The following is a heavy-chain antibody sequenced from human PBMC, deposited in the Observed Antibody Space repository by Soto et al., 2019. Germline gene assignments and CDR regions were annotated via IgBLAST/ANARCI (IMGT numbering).Heavy chain of an antibody. D-gene: IGHD4-17*01. Sequence: GEALNLSCTGSGYTFTIYWIGWVRQMPGKGLEWMGIIYPSDSDTRYSPSFQGQVTISADQSINTAYLQWDSLKASDTAIYYCARPANTVADHFDLWGQGTPVTVSS. V-gene: IGHV5-51*01. CDR1: GYTFTIYW. CDR3: ARPANTVADHFDL. J-gene: IGHJ4*02. CDR2: IYPSDSDT.